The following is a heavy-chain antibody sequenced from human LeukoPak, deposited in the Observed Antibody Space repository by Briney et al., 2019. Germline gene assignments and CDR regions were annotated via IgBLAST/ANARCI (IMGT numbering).Heavy chain of an antibody. CDR2: IYYSGST. CDR3: ARAPITMVRGVIITGAPCYMDV. V-gene: IGHV4-59*01. D-gene: IGHD3-10*01. Sequence: SETLSLTCTVSGGSISSYYWSWIRQPPGKGLEWIGYIYYSGSTNYNPSLKSRVTISVDTSKNQFSLKLSSVTAADTAVYYCARAPITMVRGVIITGAPCYMDVWGKGTTVTISS. J-gene: IGHJ6*03. CDR1: GGSISSYY.